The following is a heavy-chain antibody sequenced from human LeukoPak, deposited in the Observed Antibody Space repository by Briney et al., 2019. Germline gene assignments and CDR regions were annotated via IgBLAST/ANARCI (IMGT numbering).Heavy chain of an antibody. V-gene: IGHV4-39*01. CDR1: GGSISSSSYY. Sequence: PSETLSLTCTVSGGSISSSSYYWGWIRQPPGKGLEWIGSIYYSGSTYYNPSLKSRVTISVDTSKNQFSLKLSYVTAADTAVYYCARQKLLWFGELLLHFDYWGQGTLVTVSS. J-gene: IGHJ4*02. CDR3: ARQKLLWFGELLLHFDY. CDR2: IYYSGST. D-gene: IGHD3-10*01.